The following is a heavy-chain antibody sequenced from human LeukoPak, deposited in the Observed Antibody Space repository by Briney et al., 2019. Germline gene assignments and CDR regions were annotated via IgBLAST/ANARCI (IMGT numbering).Heavy chain of an antibody. Sequence: GASVKVSCKASGYTFTSYGISWVRQAPGQGLEWMGWISAYNGNTNYAQKLQGRVTMTTDTSTSTAYMELRSLRSDDTAVYYCARDLQETLGYYDNPLDYWGQGTLVTVSS. D-gene: IGHD3-22*01. CDR1: GYTFTSYG. CDR3: ARDLQETLGYYDNPLDY. J-gene: IGHJ4*02. CDR2: ISAYNGNT. V-gene: IGHV1-18*01.